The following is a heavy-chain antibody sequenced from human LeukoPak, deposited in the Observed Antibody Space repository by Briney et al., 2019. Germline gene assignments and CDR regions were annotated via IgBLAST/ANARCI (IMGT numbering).Heavy chain of an antibody. Sequence: PSETLSLTCTVSGGSISSYYWSWIRQPPGKGLEWIGYIYYSGSTNYNPSLKSRVTISVDTSKNQFSLKLSSVTAADTAVYYCARVDYYDSSGPTWYFDLWGRGTLVTVSS. CDR1: GGSISSYY. CDR3: ARVDYYDSSGPTWYFDL. J-gene: IGHJ2*01. D-gene: IGHD3-22*01. V-gene: IGHV4-59*01. CDR2: IYYSGST.